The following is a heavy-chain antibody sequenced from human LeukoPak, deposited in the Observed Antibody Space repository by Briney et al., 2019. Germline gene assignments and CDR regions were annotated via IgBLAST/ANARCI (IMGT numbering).Heavy chain of an antibody. J-gene: IGHJ4*02. CDR1: GGSFSGYY. CDR3: ARGSGRSRWHSDY. D-gene: IGHD2-15*01. Sequence: SETLSLTCAVCGGSFSGYYWSWIRQPPGKGLEWIGEINHSGSTNYNPSLKSRVTISVDTSKNQFSLKLSSVTAADTAVYYCARGSGRSRWHSDYWGQGTLVTVSS. CDR2: INHSGST. V-gene: IGHV4-34*01.